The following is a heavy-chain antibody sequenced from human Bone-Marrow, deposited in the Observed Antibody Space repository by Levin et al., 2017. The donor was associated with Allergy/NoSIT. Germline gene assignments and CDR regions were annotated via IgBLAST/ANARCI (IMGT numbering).Heavy chain of an antibody. CDR3: AKAGAASWYHY. D-gene: IGHD6-13*01. V-gene: IGHV3-23*01. CDR2: INQSGATT. CDR1: GFTFSGYT. Sequence: ETLSLTCAASGFTFSGYTMGWVRQAPGKGLEWVSDINQSGATTYYADSVKGRFTISRDNSRNTLYLQMNSLRADDTAVYYCAKAGAASWYHYWGQGTLVTVSS. J-gene: IGHJ4*02.